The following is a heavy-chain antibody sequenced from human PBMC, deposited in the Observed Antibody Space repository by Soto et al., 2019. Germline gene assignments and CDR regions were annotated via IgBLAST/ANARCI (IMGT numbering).Heavy chain of an antibody. CDR1: GGSIISIYD. CDR2: IYHTGTT. D-gene: IGHD5-12*01. CDR3: TRGMYSAYETSPLYFDF. Sequence: SETLSLTCAVSGGSIISIYDWAWIQKYPGRGLEWIASIYHTGTTYYTPSLESRATISVDTSKNQFSLRLSSVTAADTAVYYCTRGMYSAYETSPLYFDFWGQGTLVTVSS. J-gene: IGHJ4*02. V-gene: IGHV4-38-2*01.